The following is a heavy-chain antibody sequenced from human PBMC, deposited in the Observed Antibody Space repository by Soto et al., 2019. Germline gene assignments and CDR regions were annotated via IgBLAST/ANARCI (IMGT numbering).Heavy chain of an antibody. CDR1: GGSISRSGYY. V-gene: IGHV4-39*01. Sequence: QVQLQESGPGLVKPSETLSLTCTVSGGSISRSGYYWGWIRQPPGKGLEWIGSISYSGSAYYNPSLQSRVTISAATSKNQFSLKMTSLTAADTSVYYCARQAPHLVVVISLLFDYWGQGTLVTVSS. CDR2: ISYSGSA. CDR3: ARQAPHLVVVISLLFDY. D-gene: IGHD3-22*01. J-gene: IGHJ4*02.